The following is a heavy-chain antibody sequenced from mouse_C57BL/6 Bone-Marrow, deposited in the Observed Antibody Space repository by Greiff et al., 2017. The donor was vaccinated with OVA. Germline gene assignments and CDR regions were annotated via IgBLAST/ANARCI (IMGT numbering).Heavy chain of an antibody. CDR1: GYTFTDYY. CDR3: AKSGRRWFAY. CDR2: IYPGSGNT. J-gene: IGHJ3*01. Sequence: QVQLQQSGAELVRPGASVKLSCKASGYTFTDYYINWVKQRPGQGLEWIARIYPGSGNTYYNEKFKGKATLTAEKSSSTAYMQLSSLTSEDSAVYFCAKSGRRWFAYWGQGTLVTVSA. V-gene: IGHV1-76*01.